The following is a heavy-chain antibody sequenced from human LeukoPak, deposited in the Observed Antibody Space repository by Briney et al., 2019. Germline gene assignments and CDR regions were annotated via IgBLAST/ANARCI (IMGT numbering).Heavy chain of an antibody. V-gene: IGHV3-9*01. CDR2: ISWNSGSI. CDR1: GFTFDDYA. D-gene: IGHD4-17*01. CDR3: AKAHRGAVTTIGMDV. Sequence: PGGSLRLSCAASGFTFDDYAMHWVRQAPGKGLEWVSGISWNSGSIGYADSVKGRSTISRDNAKNSLYLQMNSLRAEDTALYYCAKAHRGAVTTIGMDVWGQGTTVTVSS. J-gene: IGHJ6*02.